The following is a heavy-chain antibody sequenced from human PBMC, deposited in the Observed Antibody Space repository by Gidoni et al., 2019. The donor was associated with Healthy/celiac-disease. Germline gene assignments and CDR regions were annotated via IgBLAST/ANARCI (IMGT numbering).Heavy chain of an antibody. CDR2: IWYDGSNK. CDR1: EYTFGSYG. CDR3: ARAHLRFLEWVDY. D-gene: IGHD3-3*01. Sequence: QVQLVESGGGGAQPGRSLSLACAGSEYTFGSYGMHWVRQAPGKGLDWVAVIWYDGSNKYYADSVKGRFTISRDNSKNTLYLQMNSLRAEDTAVYYCARAHLRFLEWVDYWGQGTLVTVSS. V-gene: IGHV3-33*01. J-gene: IGHJ4*02.